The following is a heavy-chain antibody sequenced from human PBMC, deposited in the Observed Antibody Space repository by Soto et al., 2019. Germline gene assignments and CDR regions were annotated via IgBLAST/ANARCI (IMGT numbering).Heavy chain of an antibody. CDR1: GYTFTSYA. D-gene: IGHD4-17*01. Sequence: QVQLVQSGAEVKKPGASVKVSCKASGYTFTSYAMHWVRQAPGQRLEWMGWINAGNGNTKYSQKFQGRVTITRDTSASTAYMELSSLRSEDTAVYYCARGAGDYGSYYYYGMDVWGQGTTVTLSS. J-gene: IGHJ6*02. V-gene: IGHV1-3*01. CDR3: ARGAGDYGSYYYYGMDV. CDR2: INAGNGNT.